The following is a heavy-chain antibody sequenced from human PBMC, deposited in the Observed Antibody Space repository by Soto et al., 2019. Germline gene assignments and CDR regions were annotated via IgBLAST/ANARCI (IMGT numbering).Heavy chain of an antibody. CDR3: AKAWAVAGSGELLDY. V-gene: IGHV3-7*01. CDR2: IKHDESEK. Sequence: DVQLVESGGGLVQPGGSLRLSCAASGFTFSRYWMTWVRQAPGKGLEWVANIKHDESEKYYVESVKGRFTISRDNAKGSLYLQMNSLRVEDTAVYYSAKAWAVAGSGELLDYWGQGALVTVSS. J-gene: IGHJ4*02. D-gene: IGHD6-19*01. CDR1: GFTFSRYW.